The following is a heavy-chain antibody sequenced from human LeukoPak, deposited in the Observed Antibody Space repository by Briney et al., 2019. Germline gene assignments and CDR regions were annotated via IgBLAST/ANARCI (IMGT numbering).Heavy chain of an antibody. CDR3: ARDPAIGDDAFDI. J-gene: IGHJ3*02. V-gene: IGHV1-2*02. CDR2: INLNSGGT. CDR1: GYTFTGYY. Sequence: GASVKVSCKASGYTFTGYYMHWVRQAPGQGLEWMGCINLNSGGTNHAQKFQGRVTMTRETSISTAYMEVSRLRSDDTAVYYCARDPAIGDDAFDIWGQGTMVTVSS. D-gene: IGHD3-16*01.